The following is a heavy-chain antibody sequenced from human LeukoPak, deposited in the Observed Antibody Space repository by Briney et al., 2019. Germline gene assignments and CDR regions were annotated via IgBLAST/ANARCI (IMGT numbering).Heavy chain of an antibody. CDR1: GGTFSSYA. CDR3: ARDWGPGDVAFDI. CDR2: IIPIFGTA. V-gene: IGHV1-69*05. J-gene: IGHJ3*02. Sequence: SVKVSCKASGGTFSSYAISWVRQAPGQGLEWMGRIIPIFGTANYAQKFQGRVTITTDESTSTAYMELSSLRSEDTAVYYCARDWGPGDVAFDIWGQGTMVTVSS. D-gene: IGHD7-27*01.